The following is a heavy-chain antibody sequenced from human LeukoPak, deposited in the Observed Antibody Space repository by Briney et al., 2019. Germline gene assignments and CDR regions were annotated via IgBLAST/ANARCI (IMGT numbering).Heavy chain of an antibody. V-gene: IGHV1-69*13. CDR3: ARDARIAAAGRWFDP. CDR1: GGTFGSYA. Sequence: SVKVSCKXSGGTFGSYAISWVRQAPGQGLEWMGGIIPIFGTANYSQKFQGRVTITADESTSTAYMELNSLRAEDTAVYYRARDARIAAAGRWFDPWGQRTLVTVSS. J-gene: IGHJ5*02. D-gene: IGHD6-13*01. CDR2: IIPIFGTA.